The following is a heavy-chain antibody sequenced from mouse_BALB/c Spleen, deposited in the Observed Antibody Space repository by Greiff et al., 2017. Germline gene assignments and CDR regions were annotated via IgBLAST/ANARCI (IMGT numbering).Heavy chain of an antibody. CDR1: GYAFTNYL. CDR3: ARGGNYGYFDY. Sequence: QVQLQQSGAELVRPGTSVKVSCKASGYAFTNYLIAWVKQRPGQGLEWIGVINPGSGGTYYNEKFKGKATLTADKSSSTAYMQLSSLTSDDSAVYFCARGGNYGYFDYWGQGTTLTVSS. CDR2: INPGSGGT. V-gene: IGHV1-54*01. J-gene: IGHJ2*01. D-gene: IGHD2-1*01.